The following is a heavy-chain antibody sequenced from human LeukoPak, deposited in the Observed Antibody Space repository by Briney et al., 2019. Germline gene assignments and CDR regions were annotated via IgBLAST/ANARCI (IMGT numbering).Heavy chain of an antibody. D-gene: IGHD3-3*01. J-gene: IGHJ5*02. CDR1: GGTFSSYA. Sequence: RASVKVSCKASGGTFSSYAISWVRQAPGQGLEWMGGIIPIFGTANYAQKFQGRVTITADESTSTAYMELSSLRSEDTAVYYCARDRITIFGVATNWFDPWGQGTLVTVSS. CDR3: ARDRITIFGVATNWFDP. V-gene: IGHV1-69*13. CDR2: IIPIFGTA.